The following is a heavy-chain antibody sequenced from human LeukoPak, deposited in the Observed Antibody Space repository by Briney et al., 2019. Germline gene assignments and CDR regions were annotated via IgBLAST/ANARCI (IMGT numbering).Heavy chain of an antibody. Sequence: GGSLRLSCAASGFTFSSYAMHWVRQAPGKGLEWVSAISGRGGSTYYADSVKGRFTISRDNSKNTLYLQMNSLRAEDTAVYYCAKDQGYSGSCWDVWGKGTTVTVSS. CDR3: AKDQGYSGSCWDV. J-gene: IGHJ6*04. CDR1: GFTFSSYA. D-gene: IGHD1-26*01. V-gene: IGHV3-23*01. CDR2: ISGRGGST.